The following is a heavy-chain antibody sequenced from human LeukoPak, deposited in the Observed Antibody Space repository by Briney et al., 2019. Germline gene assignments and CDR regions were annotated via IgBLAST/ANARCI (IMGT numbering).Heavy chain of an antibody. J-gene: IGHJ4*02. Sequence: ASVKVSCKASGYSFTSYGITWVRQAPGQGLEWMGWISGYNGNTKYAQKFQGRVTMTTDTSTSTAYMELRSLGSDDTAVYYCARVAQHRYYYDTSDYRYYFDFWGQGTLVTVSS. V-gene: IGHV1-18*01. D-gene: IGHD3-22*01. CDR1: GYSFTSYG. CDR3: ARVAQHRYYYDTSDYRYYFDF. CDR2: ISGYNGNT.